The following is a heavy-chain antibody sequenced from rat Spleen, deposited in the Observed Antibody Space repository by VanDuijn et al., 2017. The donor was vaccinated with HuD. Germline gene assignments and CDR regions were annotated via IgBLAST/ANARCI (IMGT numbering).Heavy chain of an antibody. CDR1: GFSFSTYD. D-gene: IGHD1-6*01. CDR3: ARLMYTTDYYSNWFAY. V-gene: IGHV5-25*01. Sequence: EVKLVESGGGSVQPGGSLKISCAASGFSFSTYDMAWVRQAPTKGLEWVASFSPSGGSTYYRDSVKGRFTVSRDNAKSTLYLQMDSLRSEDTATYYCARLMYTTDYYSNWFAYWGQGTLVTVSS. J-gene: IGHJ3*01. CDR2: FSPSGGST.